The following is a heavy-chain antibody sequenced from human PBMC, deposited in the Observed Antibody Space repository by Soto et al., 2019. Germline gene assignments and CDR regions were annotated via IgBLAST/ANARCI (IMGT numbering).Heavy chain of an antibody. CDR1: GGSFSSSSYY. D-gene: IGHD1-26*01. CDR3: ARLLHGSYTYNWFDP. CDR2: IYYSGST. V-gene: IGHV4-39*01. J-gene: IGHJ5*02. Sequence: PSETLSLTCTVSGGSFSSSSYYWGWIRQPPGKGLEWIGSIYYSGSTYYNPSLKSRVTISVDTSKNQFSLKLSSVTAADTAVYYCARLLHGSYTYNWFDPWGQGTLVTVSS.